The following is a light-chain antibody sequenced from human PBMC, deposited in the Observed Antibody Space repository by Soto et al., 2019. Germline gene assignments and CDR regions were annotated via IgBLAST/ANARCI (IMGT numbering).Light chain of an antibody. V-gene: IGKV1-39*01. J-gene: IGKJ3*01. CDR1: QSISSY. Sequence: DIQMTQSPSSMSASVGDRVTITCRASQSISSYLNWYQQKQGKAPKLLIYAASSLQSGVPSRFSSSGSGTDFTLTISSLQPEDFATYYCQQSYSAPYTFGPGTKVDIK. CDR3: QQSYSAPYT. CDR2: AAS.